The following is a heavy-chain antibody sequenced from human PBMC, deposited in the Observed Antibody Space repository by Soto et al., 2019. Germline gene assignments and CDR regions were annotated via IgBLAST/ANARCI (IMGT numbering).Heavy chain of an antibody. J-gene: IGHJ4*02. CDR2: ISAYNGNT. V-gene: IGHV1-18*01. D-gene: IGHD3-10*01. CDR3: ARIGSYEMVRGVITKGGPSDF. Sequence: ASVKVSCKASGYTFTSYGISWVRQAPGQGLEWMGWISAYNGNTDYAQKIQDRVTLTTDKSTSIAYMELRRLRSDDTAAYYCARIGSYEMVRGVITKGGPSDFWGQGTLVTVSS. CDR1: GYTFTSYG.